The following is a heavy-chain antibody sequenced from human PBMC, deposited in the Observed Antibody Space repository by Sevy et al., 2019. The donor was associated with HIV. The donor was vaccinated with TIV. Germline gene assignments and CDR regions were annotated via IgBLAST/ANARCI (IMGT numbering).Heavy chain of an antibody. Sequence: SETLSLTCTVSGGSISTSGSYWGWIRQPPGKGLEWIGDISHGGITNYNPSLRGRVTISRDTSNNHFSLKLSSVTAADTAVYYCAKIFAHWGQGTLVTVSS. J-gene: IGHJ5*02. CDR1: GGSISTSGSY. V-gene: IGHV4-39*02. CDR3: AKIFAH. CDR2: ISHGGIT.